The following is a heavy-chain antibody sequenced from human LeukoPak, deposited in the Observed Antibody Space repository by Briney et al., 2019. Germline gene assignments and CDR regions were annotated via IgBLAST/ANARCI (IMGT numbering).Heavy chain of an antibody. CDR3: ARPTAGHFDY. Sequence: PGGSLRLSCAASGFTFSSYNMNWVRQAPGKGLEWVSFISSSSSTIYYADSVKGRYTISRDNAKNSLYLQMNSLRDEDTAVYYCARPTAGHFDYWGQGTLVTVSS. CDR1: GFTFSSYN. V-gene: IGHV3-48*02. J-gene: IGHJ4*02. CDR2: ISSSSSTI. D-gene: IGHD6-13*01.